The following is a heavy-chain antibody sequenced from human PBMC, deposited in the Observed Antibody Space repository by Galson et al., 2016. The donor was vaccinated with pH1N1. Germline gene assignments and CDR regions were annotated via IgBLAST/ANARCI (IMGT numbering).Heavy chain of an antibody. V-gene: IGHV4-38-2*01. J-gene: IGHJ4*02. D-gene: IGHD1-1*01. CDR1: GDSITSGYY. CDR3: AKMARTSGPDSEYYFDF. CDR2: FYDSGSTT. Sequence: ETLSLTCAVSGDSITSGYYWGWIRQAPGRGLEWIGSFYDSGSTTYYKSSLKSRVAISVDTSKNQFSLRLSSMTAADTAGYYCAKMARTSGPDSEYYFDFWGQGMLVTVSS.